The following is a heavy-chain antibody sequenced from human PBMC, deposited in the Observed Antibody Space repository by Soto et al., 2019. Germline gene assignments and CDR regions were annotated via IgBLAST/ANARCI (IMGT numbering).Heavy chain of an antibody. V-gene: IGHV4-61*01. D-gene: IGHD6-13*01. Sequence: SETLSLTCTVSGGSVSSGSYYWSWIRQPPGKGLEWIGYIYYSGSTNYNPSLKSRVTISVDTSKNQFSLKLSSVTAADTAVYYCARDSAADPYYYYGMDVWGQGTTVTVSS. J-gene: IGHJ6*02. CDR2: IYYSGST. CDR3: ARDSAADPYYYYGMDV. CDR1: GGSVSSGSYY.